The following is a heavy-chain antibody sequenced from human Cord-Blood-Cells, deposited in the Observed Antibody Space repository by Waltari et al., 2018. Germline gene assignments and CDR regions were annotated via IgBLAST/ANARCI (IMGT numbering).Heavy chain of an antibody. J-gene: IGHJ3*02. V-gene: IGHV1-69*01. CDR2: IIPIFGTA. D-gene: IGHD3-3*01. Sequence: QVQLVQSGAGVKKPGSSVKVSCKASGGPFSDYATRWVRQAPGQGLEWMGGIIPIFGTANYAQKFQGRVTITSDESTSTAYMELSSLRSEDTAVYYCAKNVWSGYYDAFDIWGQGTMVTVSS. CDR3: AKNVWSGYYDAFDI. CDR1: GGPFSDYA.